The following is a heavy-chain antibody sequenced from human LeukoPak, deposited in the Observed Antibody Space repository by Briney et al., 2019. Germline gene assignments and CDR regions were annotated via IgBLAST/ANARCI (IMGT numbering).Heavy chain of an antibody. V-gene: IGHV1-18*04. D-gene: IGHD5-12*01. CDR1: GYTFTGYY. Sequence: ASVKVSCKASGYTFTGYYMHWVRQAPGQGLEWMGWMNPNSGNTGYAQKLQGRVTMTTDTSTSTAYMELRSLRSDDTAVYYCASLGTTRDTFDIWGQGTMVTVSS. CDR3: ASLGTTRDTFDI. CDR2: MNPNSGNT. J-gene: IGHJ3*02.